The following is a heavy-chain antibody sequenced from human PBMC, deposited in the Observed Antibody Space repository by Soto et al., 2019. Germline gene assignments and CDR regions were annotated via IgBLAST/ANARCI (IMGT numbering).Heavy chain of an antibody. V-gene: IGHV3-21*05. D-gene: IGHD1-1*01. Sequence: GGSLRLSCAASGFTFSSYAMSWVRQAPGKGLEWLSYITSSSSYTHYADTVKGRFTISRDNAKNSLYLQINNLIAEDTAVYYCAGGQDNLAVNFDYWGQGT. J-gene: IGHJ4*02. CDR3: AGGQDNLAVNFDY. CDR2: ITSSSSYT. CDR1: GFTFSSYA.